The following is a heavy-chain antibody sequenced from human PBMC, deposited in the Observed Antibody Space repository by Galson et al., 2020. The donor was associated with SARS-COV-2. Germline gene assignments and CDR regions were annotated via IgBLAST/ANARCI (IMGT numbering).Heavy chain of an antibody. D-gene: IGHD4-4*01. V-gene: IGHV4-31*03. Sequence: SETLSLTCHVSGGSISSGGYYWSWIRQHPGKGLEWIGYIYYSGSTYYNPSLESRVTISVDTSKNQFSLKLSSVTAVDTAVYYCARVGPADYSYYYYMDVWGKGTTVTVSS. CDR2: IYYSGST. J-gene: IGHJ6*03. CDR3: ARVGPADYSYYYYMDV. CDR1: GGSISSGGYY.